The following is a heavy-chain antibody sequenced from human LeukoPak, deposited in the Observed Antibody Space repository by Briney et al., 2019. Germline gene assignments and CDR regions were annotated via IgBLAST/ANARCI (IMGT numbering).Heavy chain of an antibody. CDR1: GFTFSYHW. Sequence: GGSLRLSCAASGFTFSYHWMTWVRQAPGKGLEWVANIKQDGSEKYYVDSVKGRFTISRDNAKNSLYLQMNSLRAEDTAVYYCARYIVVVVAATTYYYYGMDVWGQGTTVTVSS. CDR3: ARYIVVVVAATTYYYYGMDV. J-gene: IGHJ6*02. V-gene: IGHV3-7*01. D-gene: IGHD2-15*01. CDR2: IKQDGSEK.